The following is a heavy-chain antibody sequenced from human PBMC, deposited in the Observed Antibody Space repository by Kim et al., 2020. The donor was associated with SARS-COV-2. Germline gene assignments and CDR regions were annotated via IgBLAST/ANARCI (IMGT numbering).Heavy chain of an antibody. V-gene: IGHV3-9*01. CDR1: GFTFNDYA. J-gene: IGHJ6*04. D-gene: IGHD3-10*01. CDR2: ISWNGVNI. Sequence: GGSLRLSCVTSGFTFNDYAMHWVRQAPGKGLEWVSGISWNGVNIGYADSLKGRFIISRDNAKKSAYLEIDSLRAEDTALYYCAKGHGGSFYYYGLDVWC. CDR3: AKGHGGSFYYYGLDV.